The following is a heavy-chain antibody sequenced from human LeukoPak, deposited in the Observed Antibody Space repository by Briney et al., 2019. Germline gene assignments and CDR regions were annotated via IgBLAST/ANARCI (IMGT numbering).Heavy chain of an antibody. Sequence: QTGGSLRLSCAASGFTFDDYAMHWVRQAPGKGLEWVSGISWNSGSIGYADSVRGRFTISRDNAKNSLYLQMNSLRAEDTALYYCAKDIRADRGFSFDIWGQGTMVTVSS. J-gene: IGHJ3*02. D-gene: IGHD1-14*01. V-gene: IGHV3-9*01. CDR2: ISWNSGSI. CDR1: GFTFDDYA. CDR3: AKDIRADRGFSFDI.